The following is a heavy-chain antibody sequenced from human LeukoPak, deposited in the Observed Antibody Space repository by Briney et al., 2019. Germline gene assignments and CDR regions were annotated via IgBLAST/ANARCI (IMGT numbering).Heavy chain of an antibody. J-gene: IGHJ4*02. CDR1: GFTFSSYS. CDR3: ARDQATVFGYFTY. CDR2: ISSSSSTI. D-gene: IGHD3-3*01. Sequence: GGSLRLSCAASGFTFSSYSMNWVRQAPGKGLEWVSYISSSSSTIYYADSVKGRFTISRDNAKNSLYLQMNSLRAEDTAVYYCARDQATVFGYFTYWGQGTLVTVSS. V-gene: IGHV3-48*04.